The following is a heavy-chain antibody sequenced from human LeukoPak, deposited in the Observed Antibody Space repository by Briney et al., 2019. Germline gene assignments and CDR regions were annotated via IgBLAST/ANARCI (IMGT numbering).Heavy chain of an antibody. D-gene: IGHD3-16*02. V-gene: IGHV3-7*01. Sequence: GGSLRLXCAASGFTFSSYWMSWVRQAPGKGLEWVANIKQDGSEKYYVDSVKGRFTISRDNAKNSLYLQMNSLRAEDTAVYYCAREYRVWGSYLDYWGQGTLVTVSS. CDR1: GFTFSSYW. CDR3: AREYRVWGSYLDY. J-gene: IGHJ4*02. CDR2: IKQDGSEK.